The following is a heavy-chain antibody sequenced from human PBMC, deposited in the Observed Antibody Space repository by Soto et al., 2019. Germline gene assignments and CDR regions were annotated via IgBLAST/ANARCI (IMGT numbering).Heavy chain of an antibody. J-gene: IGHJ6*02. V-gene: IGHV1-69*12. D-gene: IGHD5-18*01. CDR1: GGTFSSYA. CDR2: IIPIFGTA. CDR3: ASHSYGYFPHYSHGMDV. Sequence: QVQLVQSGAEVKKPGSSVKVSCKASGGTFSSYASSWVRQAPGQGLEWMGGIIPIFGTANYAQKFQGRVTFTAAXSXSXSYRELSSLRSEDTAVYYCASHSYGYFPHYSHGMDVWGQGTTVTVSS.